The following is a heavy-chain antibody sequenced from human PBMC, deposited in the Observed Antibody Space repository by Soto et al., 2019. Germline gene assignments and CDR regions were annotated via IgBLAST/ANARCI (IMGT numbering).Heavy chain of an antibody. CDR3: ARGGLLWFGNYYYGMDV. J-gene: IGHJ6*02. V-gene: IGHV4-34*01. CDR1: GGSFSGYY. CDR2: INHSGST. D-gene: IGHD3-10*01. Sequence: LSLTCAVYGGSFSGYYWSWIRQPPGKGLEWIGEINHSGSTNYNPSLKSRVTISVDTSKNQFSLKLSSVTAADTAVYYCARGGLLWFGNYYYGMDVWGQGTTVTVS.